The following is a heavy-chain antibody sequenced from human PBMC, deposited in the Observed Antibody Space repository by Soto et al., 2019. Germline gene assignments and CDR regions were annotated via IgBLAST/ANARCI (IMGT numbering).Heavy chain of an antibody. CDR2: IYHSGST. V-gene: IGHV4-59*01. J-gene: IGHJ3*02. D-gene: IGHD2-2*01. Sequence: QVQLQESGPGLVKPSETLSLTCTVSGGSISSYYWSWIRQPPGKGLEWIGYIYHSGSTNYNPSLKSRVTISGDTSKNQFSLKLSSVTAADTAGYYCARDCISTSCPGAFDIWGQGTMVTVSS. CDR3: ARDCISTSCPGAFDI. CDR1: GGSISSYY.